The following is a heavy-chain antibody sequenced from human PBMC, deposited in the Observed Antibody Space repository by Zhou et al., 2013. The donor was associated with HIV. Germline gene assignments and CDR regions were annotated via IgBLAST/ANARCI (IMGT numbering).Heavy chain of an antibody. J-gene: IGHJ4*02. Sequence: QVQLLQSGTEVKKPGSSVTVSCKASGGIVISIAISWVQQAPGQGLEWMGGIIPIFGRANYAQKFRGRVAITTDESTNTAYMELSGLRSEDTGVYYCASPGDGSAVAAQYYFDYWGQGTLVTVSS. V-gene: IGHV1-69*05. CDR3: ASPGDGSAVAAQYYFDY. CDR1: GGIVISIA. CDR2: IIPIFGRA. D-gene: IGHD6-19*01.